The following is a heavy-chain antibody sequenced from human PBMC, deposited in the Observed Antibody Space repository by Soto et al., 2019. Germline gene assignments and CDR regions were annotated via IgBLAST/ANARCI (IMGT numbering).Heavy chain of an antibody. CDR2: MNPNSGNT. V-gene: IGHV1-8*01. CDR1: GYTFTSYD. Sequence: QVQLVQSGAEVKKPGASVKVSCKASGYTFTSYDINWVRQATGQGLEWMGWMNPNSGNTGYAQKFQGRVTMTMNTSIRTAYMELSSLRSEDTAVYYCARERTGTTSMDVWGQGTTVTVSS. CDR3: ARERTGTTSMDV. J-gene: IGHJ6*02. D-gene: IGHD1-1*01.